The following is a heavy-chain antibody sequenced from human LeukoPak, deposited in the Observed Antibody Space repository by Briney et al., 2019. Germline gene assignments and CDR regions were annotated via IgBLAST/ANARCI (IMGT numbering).Heavy chain of an antibody. CDR2: IKSKTEGGTT. CDR1: GFTFSNAW. CDR3: TTAALWFGELSG. V-gene: IGHV3-15*01. D-gene: IGHD3-10*01. Sequence: GGSLRLSCAASGFTFSNAWMSWVRQAPGKGLEWVGRIKSKTEGGTTDYAAPVKGRFTISRDDSKNTLYLQMNSLKTEDTAVYYCTTAALWFGELSGWGQGTLVTVSS. J-gene: IGHJ4*02.